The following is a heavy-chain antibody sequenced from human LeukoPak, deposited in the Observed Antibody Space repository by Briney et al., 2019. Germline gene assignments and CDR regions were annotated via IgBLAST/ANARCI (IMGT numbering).Heavy chain of an antibody. D-gene: IGHD4-23*01. V-gene: IGHV4-59*01. Sequence: SETLSLTCTVSAGSISSYYWNWIRQPPGKGLEWIGYIHYTGSTNYSPSLKSRVTTSVDTSKNQFSLKLSSVTAADTAVYYCARDTGTVVDYWGQGTLVTVSS. J-gene: IGHJ4*02. CDR2: IHYTGST. CDR3: ARDTGTVVDY. CDR1: AGSISSYY.